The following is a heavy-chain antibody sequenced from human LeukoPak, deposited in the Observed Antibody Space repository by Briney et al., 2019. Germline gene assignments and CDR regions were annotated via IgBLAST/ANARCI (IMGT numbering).Heavy chain of an antibody. J-gene: IGHJ3*02. CDR2: IRYDGSNK. CDR3: ARGRGIAARPAAFDI. D-gene: IGHD6-6*01. CDR1: GFTFSSYG. Sequence: QAGGSLRLSCAASGFTFSSYGMHWVRQAPGKGLEWVAFIRYDGSNKYYADSVKGRFTISRDNSKNTLYLQMNSLRAEDTAVYYCARGRGIAARPAAFDIWGQGTMVTVSS. V-gene: IGHV3-30*02.